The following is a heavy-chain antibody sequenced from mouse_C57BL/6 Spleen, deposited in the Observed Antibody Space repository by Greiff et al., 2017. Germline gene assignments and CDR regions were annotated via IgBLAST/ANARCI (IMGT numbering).Heavy chain of an antibody. Sequence: VQLQQSGPVLVKPGASVKMSCKASGYTFTDYYMNWVKQSHGKSLEWIGVINPYNGGTSYNQKFKGKATLTVDKSSSTAYMELNSLTSEDSAVYYCARSLITTVVAPFDDWGQGTTLTVSS. CDR1: GYTFTDYY. D-gene: IGHD1-1*01. J-gene: IGHJ2*01. V-gene: IGHV1-19*01. CDR3: ARSLITTVVAPFDD. CDR2: INPYNGGT.